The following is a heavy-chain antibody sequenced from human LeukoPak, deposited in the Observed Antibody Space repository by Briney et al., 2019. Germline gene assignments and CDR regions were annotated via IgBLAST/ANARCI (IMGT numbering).Heavy chain of an antibody. CDR1: GYPFNSYA. J-gene: IGHJ4*02. Sequence: ASVKVSCKASGYPFNSYAMNWVRQAPGQGLEWMGWINPYNGNRYYAKKFQGRFNMTTDTSTSTVYLELQTLTSDDTAIYYCARFQASEFRGFDHWGQGTLITVSS. CDR3: ARFQASEFRGFDH. D-gene: IGHD3-10*01. V-gene: IGHV1-18*01. CDR2: INPYNGNR.